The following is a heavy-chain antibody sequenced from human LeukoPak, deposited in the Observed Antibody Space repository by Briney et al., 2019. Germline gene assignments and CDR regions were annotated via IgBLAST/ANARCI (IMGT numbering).Heavy chain of an antibody. D-gene: IGHD7-27*01. Sequence: ASVNVSCKASGYTFTSYGISWVRQAAGHGLEWMGWNSAYNGNTNYAQKLQGRVTMTTDTSTRTAYMGMRSLRSDDTAVYYGARETGGRYWYFDLWGRGTLVIVSS. CDR1: GYTFTSYG. CDR2: NSAYNGNT. V-gene: IGHV1-18*01. J-gene: IGHJ2*01. CDR3: ARETGGRYWYFDL.